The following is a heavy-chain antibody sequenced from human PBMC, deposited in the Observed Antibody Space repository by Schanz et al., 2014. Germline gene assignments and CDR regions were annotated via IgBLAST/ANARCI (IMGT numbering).Heavy chain of an antibody. V-gene: IGHV1-69*08. CDR1: GGTFSRLT. CDR2: VIPILGIA. D-gene: IGHD2-2*01. Sequence: QVQLVQSGADVKKPGTSVRVSCKASGGTFSRLTFSWVRQAPGKGLEWMGRVIPILGIANYAQKVQGRVTMTTDTSTGTAYMELRSLRSDDTAVYYCARDRRRYCSTASCLHDNWFDPWGQGTLVIVSS. CDR3: ARDRRRYCSTASCLHDNWFDP. J-gene: IGHJ5*02.